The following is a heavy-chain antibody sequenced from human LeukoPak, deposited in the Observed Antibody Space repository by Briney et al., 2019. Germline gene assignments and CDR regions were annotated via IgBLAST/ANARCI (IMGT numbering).Heavy chain of an antibody. CDR2: IYTSGST. CDR3: ARVGGYSYQYYFDY. J-gene: IGHJ4*02. CDR1: GGSISSGSYY. D-gene: IGHD5-18*01. Sequence: PSETLSLTCTVSGGSISSGSYYWSWIRQPAGKGLEWIGRIYTSGSTNYNPSLKSRVTISVDTSKNQFSLKLSSVTAADTAVYYCARVGGYSYQYYFDYWGQGTLVTVSS. V-gene: IGHV4-61*02.